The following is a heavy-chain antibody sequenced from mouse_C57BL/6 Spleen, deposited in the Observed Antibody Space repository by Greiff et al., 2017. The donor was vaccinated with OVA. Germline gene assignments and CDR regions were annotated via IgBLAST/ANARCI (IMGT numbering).Heavy chain of an antibody. CDR2: IYPGNGDT. J-gene: IGHJ4*01. CDR3: ASTVVATDAMDY. Sequence: QSGAELVRPGASVKMSCKASGYTFTSYNMHWVKQTPRQGLEWIGAIYPGNGDTSYNQKFKGKATLTVDKSSSTAYMQLSSLTSEDSAVYFCASTVVATDAMDYWGQGTSVTVSS. D-gene: IGHD1-1*01. CDR1: GYTFTSYN. V-gene: IGHV1-12*01.